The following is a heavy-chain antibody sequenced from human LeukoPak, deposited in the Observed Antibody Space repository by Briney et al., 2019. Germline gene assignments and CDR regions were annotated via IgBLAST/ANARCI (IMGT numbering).Heavy chain of an antibody. CDR1: GFTFSIYA. Sequence: GGSLRLSCAASGFTFSIYAMHWVRQAPGKGLEWVAFISSDGSNKYYADSVKGRFTISRDNSKNTLYLQMNSLRAEDTAVCYCAREDIVVVVAASFDYWGQGTLVTVSS. CDR2: ISSDGSNK. CDR3: AREDIVVVVAASFDY. D-gene: IGHD2-15*01. J-gene: IGHJ4*02. V-gene: IGHV3-30-3*01.